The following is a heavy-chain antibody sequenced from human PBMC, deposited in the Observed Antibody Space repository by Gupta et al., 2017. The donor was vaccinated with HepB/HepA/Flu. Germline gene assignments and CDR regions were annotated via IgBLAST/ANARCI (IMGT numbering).Heavy chain of an antibody. J-gene: IGHJ4*02. V-gene: IGHV3-33*01. CDR3: AGGNGYDWGYFDY. CDR1: GITSADYG. CDR2: LWHEGAKK. Sequence: QVQLVESGGGVAQPGRALRLSCAASGITSADYGTHWVRQAPGKGMEWVSVLWHEGAKKSYADSVKGRYSIARDNSASVVYLTMSSLRAEETAVEVCAGGNGYDWGYFDYWGQGSPGTVSS. D-gene: IGHD5-12*01.